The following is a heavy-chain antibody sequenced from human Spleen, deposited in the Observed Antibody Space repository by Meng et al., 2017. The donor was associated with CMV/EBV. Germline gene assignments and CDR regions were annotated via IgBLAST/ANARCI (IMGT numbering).Heavy chain of an antibody. Sequence: GESLKISCAASGFTFSSYSMNWVRQAPGKGLEWVSSISSSSYIYYADSVKGRFTISRDNAKNSLYLQMNSLRAEDTAVYYCARDTTSPFDYWGQGTLVTVSP. J-gene: IGHJ4*02. CDR1: GFTFSSYS. CDR2: ISSSSYI. V-gene: IGHV3-21*01. CDR3: ARDTTSPFDY. D-gene: IGHD1-26*01.